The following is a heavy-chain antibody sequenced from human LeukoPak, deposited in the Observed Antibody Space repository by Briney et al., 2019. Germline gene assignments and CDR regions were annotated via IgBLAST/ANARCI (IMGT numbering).Heavy chain of an antibody. Sequence: VRSLRLSCAASGFTSDDYAMHWVRQAPGKGLEWVSGIRWNSGSIGYADSVKGRFTISRDNSKNTLYLQMNSLRAEDTAVYYCAKRSGYCSSTSCLYYYYMDVWGKGTTVTVSS. J-gene: IGHJ6*03. CDR1: GFTSDDYA. CDR2: IRWNSGSI. CDR3: AKRSGYCSSTSCLYYYYMDV. V-gene: IGHV3-9*02. D-gene: IGHD2-2*01.